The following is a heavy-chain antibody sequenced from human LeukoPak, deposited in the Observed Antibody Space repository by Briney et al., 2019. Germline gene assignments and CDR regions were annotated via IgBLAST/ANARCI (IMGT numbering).Heavy chain of an antibody. V-gene: IGHV3-23*01. D-gene: IGHD3-10*01. CDR1: GFTFSSCA. CDR3: AKELHGSGNYAFDY. J-gene: IGHJ4*02. Sequence: GGSLRLSCAASGFTFSSCALSWVRQAPGKGLEWVSTVSVNGGTTYYADSVKGRFTLSRDNSKNSLYLQMNSLRAEDTAVYFCAKELHGSGNYAFDYWGQGTLVTVSS. CDR2: VSVNGGTT.